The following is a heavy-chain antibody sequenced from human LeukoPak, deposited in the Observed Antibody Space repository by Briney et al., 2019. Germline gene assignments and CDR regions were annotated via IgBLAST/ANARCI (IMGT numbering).Heavy chain of an antibody. CDR1: GFTFRDYA. CDR3: ANRYFSEF. V-gene: IGHV3-23*01. J-gene: IGHJ4*02. CDR2: IAYAGT. Sequence: PGGSLRLSCAASGFTFRDYAMNWARQAPGKGLEWVSTIAYAGTFYADSVKGRFIISRHDSRSTLFLQMNSLRADDTAVYFCANRYFSEFWGQGNLVTVSS. D-gene: IGHD2/OR15-2a*01.